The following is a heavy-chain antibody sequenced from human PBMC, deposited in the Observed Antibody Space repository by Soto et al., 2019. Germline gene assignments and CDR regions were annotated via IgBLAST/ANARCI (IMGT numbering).Heavy chain of an antibody. Sequence: PGESLKISCRASGYIFTNYWISWVRQMPGKGLEWVGRIDPNDSYFNYNPSFQGHVTSSVDKSINTAYLQWSGLKASDTAMYYCARTSAAGKYYYGMDVWGQGTTVTVSS. J-gene: IGHJ6*02. CDR3: ARTSAAGKYYYGMDV. CDR1: GYIFTNYW. CDR2: IDPNDSYF. D-gene: IGHD6-13*01. V-gene: IGHV5-10-1*01.